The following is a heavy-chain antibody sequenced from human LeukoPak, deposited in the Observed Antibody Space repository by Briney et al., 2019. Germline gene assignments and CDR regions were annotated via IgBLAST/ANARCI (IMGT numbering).Heavy chain of an antibody. Sequence: GASVKVSCKASGYTFTGYYMHWVRQAPGQGLEWVGWINPNSGGTNYAQKFQGRVTMTRDTAISTAYMELSSLRSDDTAVYYCARDGLVAAMEHFDHWGQGTLVTVSS. CDR3: ARDGLVAAMEHFDH. D-gene: IGHD5-12*01. J-gene: IGHJ4*02. V-gene: IGHV1-2*02. CDR2: INPNSGGT. CDR1: GYTFTGYY.